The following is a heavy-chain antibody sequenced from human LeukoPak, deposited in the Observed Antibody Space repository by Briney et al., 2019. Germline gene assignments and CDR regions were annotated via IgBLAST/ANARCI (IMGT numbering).Heavy chain of an antibody. CDR2: ISGSGSGGST. V-gene: IGHV3-23*01. CDR1: AFTFSSSG. Sequence: GGSLRLSCAASAFTFSSSGMSWVRQAPGKGLEWVSSISGSGSGGSTYYADSVKGRFTISRDNSKNTLYLQMNSLRVEDTAVYYCAKSGYNRFDYWGQGTLVTVSS. D-gene: IGHD5-24*01. CDR3: AKSGYNRFDY. J-gene: IGHJ4*02.